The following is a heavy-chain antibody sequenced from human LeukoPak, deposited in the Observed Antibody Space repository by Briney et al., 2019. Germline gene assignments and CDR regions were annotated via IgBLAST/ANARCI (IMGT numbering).Heavy chain of an antibody. CDR3: AKDPGPIVVVPLYYFDY. V-gene: IGHV3-30*02. J-gene: IGHJ4*02. CDR1: GFTFSSYG. CDR2: IRYDGSNK. Sequence: PGGSLRLSCAASGFTFSSYGMHWVRQAPGKGLEWVAFIRYDGSNKYYADSVKGRFTISRDNSKNTLYLQMNSLRAEDTAVYYCAKDPGPIVVVPLYYFDYWGQGTLVTVSS. D-gene: IGHD2-2*01.